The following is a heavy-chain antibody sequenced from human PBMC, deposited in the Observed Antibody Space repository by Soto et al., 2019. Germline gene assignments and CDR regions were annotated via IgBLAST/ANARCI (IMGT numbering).Heavy chain of an antibody. V-gene: IGHV1-2*04. J-gene: IGHJ4*02. D-gene: IGHD6-19*01. CDR3: ARAYSPQDSSGWYYFDY. Sequence: QVQLVQSGAEVKKPGASVKVSCKASGYTFTGYYMHWVRQDPGQGLEWMGWINPNSGGTNYAQKFQGWVTMTRDTSISTAYMELSRLRSDDTAVYYCARAYSPQDSSGWYYFDYWGQGTLVTVSS. CDR1: GYTFTGYY. CDR2: INPNSGGT.